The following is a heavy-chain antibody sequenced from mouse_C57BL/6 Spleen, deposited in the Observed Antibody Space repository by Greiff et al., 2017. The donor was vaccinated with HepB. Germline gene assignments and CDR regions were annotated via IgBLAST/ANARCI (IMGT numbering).Heavy chain of an antibody. D-gene: IGHD2-4*01. V-gene: IGHV2-9-1*01. CDR2: IWTGGGT. Sequence: QVQLKESGPGLVAPSQSLSITCTVSGFSFTSYAISWVRQPPGKGLEWLGVIWTGGGTNYTSALKSSLSISKDNSKRPVFLKMNSLQTDDTARYYCARNIEDYVFAYWGQGTLVTVSA. CDR1: GFSFTSYA. CDR3: ARNIEDYVFAY. J-gene: IGHJ3*01.